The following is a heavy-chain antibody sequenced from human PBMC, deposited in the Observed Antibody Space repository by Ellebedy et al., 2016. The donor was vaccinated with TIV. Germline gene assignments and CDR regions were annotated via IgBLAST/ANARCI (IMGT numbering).Heavy chain of an antibody. V-gene: IGHV3-23*01. CDR3: AKDRVEYYFDY. Sequence: PGGSLRLSCVASGFTFSSHVMNWVRQAPGKGLEWVSSISGSGGSTYYADSVKGRFTISRDNSKNTLDLQMNSLRAEDKAVYYCAKDRVEYYFDYWGRGTLVTVSS. CDR1: GFTFSSHV. D-gene: IGHD6-6*01. CDR2: ISGSGGST. J-gene: IGHJ4*02.